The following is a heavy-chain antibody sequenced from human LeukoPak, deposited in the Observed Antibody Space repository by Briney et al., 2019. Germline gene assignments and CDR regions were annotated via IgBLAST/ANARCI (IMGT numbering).Heavy chain of an antibody. CDR1: GDSINNYY. CDR3: ARDSRGGGPDFDY. V-gene: IGHV4-59*01. D-gene: IGHD3-16*01. J-gene: IGHJ4*02. Sequence: PSETLSLTCTVSGDSINNYYWAWIRQPPGKGLEWIGYIYYSGTTHYNPSLKSRVTISIDSSRTQFSLKLSSVTAADTAVYYCARDSRGGGPDFDYWGQGTLVTVSS. CDR2: IYYSGTT.